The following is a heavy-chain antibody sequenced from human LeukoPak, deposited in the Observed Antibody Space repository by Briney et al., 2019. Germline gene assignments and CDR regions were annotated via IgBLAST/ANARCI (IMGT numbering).Heavy chain of an antibody. CDR2: IKEDGGEK. CDR1: GFTFSSYW. J-gene: IGHJ4*02. Sequence: PGGSLRLSCAASGFTFSSYWMSWVRQAPGKGLEWVANIKEDGGEKYYVDSVKGRFTISRDNAKNSLYLQMNSLRAEDTTVYYCARLDYGYSYGYDYWGQGTLVTVSS. CDR3: ARLDYGYSYGYDY. D-gene: IGHD5-18*01. V-gene: IGHV3-7*01.